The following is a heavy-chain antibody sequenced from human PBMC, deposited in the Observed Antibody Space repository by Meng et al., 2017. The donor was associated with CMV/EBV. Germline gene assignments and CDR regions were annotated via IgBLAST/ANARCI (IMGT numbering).Heavy chain of an antibody. V-gene: IGHV1-69*10. J-gene: IGHJ6*02. D-gene: IGHD4-11*01. Sequence: SVKVSCKASGGTFSSYAISWVRQAPGQGLEWMGGIISILGIANYAQKFQGRVTITADKSTSTAYMELSSLRSEDTAVYYCARGGTTVTSRRNERTSFYYYYGMDVWGQGTTVTVSS. CDR3: ARGGTTVTSRRNERTSFYYYYGMDV. CDR2: IISILGIA. CDR1: GGTFSSYA.